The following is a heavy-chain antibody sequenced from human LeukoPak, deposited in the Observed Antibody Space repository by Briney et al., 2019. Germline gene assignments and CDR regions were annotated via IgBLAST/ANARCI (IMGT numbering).Heavy chain of an antibody. CDR2: IYYSGST. D-gene: IGHD6-13*01. CDR3: ARGRTAAGF. CDR1: GGSISNYY. Sequence: SETLSLTCTVSGGSISNYYWSWIRQPPGKGLEWIGYIYYSGSTNYNPSLKSRVSISVDTSKNQFSLKLSSVTAADTAVYYCARGRTAAGFWGQGTLVTVSS. J-gene: IGHJ4*02. V-gene: IGHV4-59*01.